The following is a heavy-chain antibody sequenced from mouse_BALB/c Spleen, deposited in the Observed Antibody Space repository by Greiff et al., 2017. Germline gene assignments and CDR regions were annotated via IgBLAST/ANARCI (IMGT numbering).Heavy chain of an antibody. CDR2: ISSGGST. CDR1: GFTFSSYA. CDR3: ARGGDGYLYWYFDV. J-gene: IGHJ1*01. Sequence: VQLKESGGGLVKPGGSLKLSCAASGFTFSSYAMSWVRQTPEKRLEWVASISSGGSTYYPDSVKGRFTISRDNARNILYLQMSSLRSEDTAMYYCARGGDGYLYWYFDVWGAGTTVTVSS. V-gene: IGHV5-6-5*01. D-gene: IGHD2-3*01.